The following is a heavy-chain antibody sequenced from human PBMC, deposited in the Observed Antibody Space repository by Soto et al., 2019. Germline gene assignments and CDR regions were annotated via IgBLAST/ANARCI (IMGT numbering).Heavy chain of an antibody. Sequence: GASVKVSCKASGYTFTSYGISWVRQAPGQGLEWMGWISAYNGNTNYAQKLQGRVTMTTDTSTSTAYMELRSLRSDDTAVYYCARVRSPDWSETYYYGMDVWGQGTTVTVSS. CDR1: GYTFTSYG. J-gene: IGHJ6*02. CDR3: ARVRSPDWSETYYYGMDV. V-gene: IGHV1-18*01. CDR2: ISAYNGNT. D-gene: IGHD3-9*01.